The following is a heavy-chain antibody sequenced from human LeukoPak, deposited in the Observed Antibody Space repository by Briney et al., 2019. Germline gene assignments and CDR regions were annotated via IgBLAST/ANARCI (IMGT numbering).Heavy chain of an antibody. D-gene: IGHD5-12*01. Sequence: GGSLRLSCAASGFTFSSYRMNWVRQAPGKGLEWVSSISSGSTYINYADSVMGRFTISRDNAKNSLYLQMNSLRAEDTAVYYCARDLGSGYVFFDYWGQGTLVTVSS. CDR3: ARDLGSGYVFFDY. J-gene: IGHJ4*02. CDR2: ISSGSTYI. V-gene: IGHV3-21*01. CDR1: GFTFSSYR.